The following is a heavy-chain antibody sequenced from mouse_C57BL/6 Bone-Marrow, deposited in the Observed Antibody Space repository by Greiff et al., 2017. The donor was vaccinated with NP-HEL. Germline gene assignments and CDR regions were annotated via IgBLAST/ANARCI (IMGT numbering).Heavy chain of an antibody. V-gene: IGHV5-12*01. D-gene: IGHD1-1*01. J-gene: IGHJ3*01. CDR1: GFTFSDYY. CDR2: ISNGGGST. Sequence: EVKVVESGGGLVKPGGSLKLSCAASGFTFSDYYMYWVRQTPEKRLEWVAYISNGGGSTYYPDTVKGRFTISRDNAKNTLYLQMSRLKSEDTAMYYCARRLLRAWFAYWGQGTLVTVSA. CDR3: ARRLLRAWFAY.